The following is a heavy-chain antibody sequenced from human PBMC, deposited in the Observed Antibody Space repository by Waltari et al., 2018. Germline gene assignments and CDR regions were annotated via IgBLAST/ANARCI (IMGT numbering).Heavy chain of an antibody. D-gene: IGHD4-17*01. CDR2: IDTSGST. Sequence: QVQLQESGPGLVKPSQTLSLTCTVSGGSISSGSYYWSWIRQPAGKGLEWIGRIDTSGSTNYNPSLKSRVTISVDTSKNQFSLKLSSVTAADTAVYYCAREEGAFTTVTPFDYWGQGTLVTVSS. V-gene: IGHV4-61*02. CDR3: AREEGAFTTVTPFDY. CDR1: GGSISSGSYY. J-gene: IGHJ4*02.